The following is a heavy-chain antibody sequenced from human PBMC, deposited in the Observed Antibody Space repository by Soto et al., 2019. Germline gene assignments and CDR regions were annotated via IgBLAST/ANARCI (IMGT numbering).Heavy chain of an antibody. CDR1: GFTFSNYA. CDR3: ARAVGADFFDY. CDR2: ISDSGVNT. V-gene: IGHV3-23*01. Sequence: GGSLRLSCTASGFTFSNYAMSWVRQAPGMGLEWVSTISDSGVNTFFGDSMKDRFTISRDNSKSTVYLQLNTVRAEDTAIYYCARAVGADFFDYWGQGTLVTVSS. D-gene: IGHD6-25*01. J-gene: IGHJ4*02.